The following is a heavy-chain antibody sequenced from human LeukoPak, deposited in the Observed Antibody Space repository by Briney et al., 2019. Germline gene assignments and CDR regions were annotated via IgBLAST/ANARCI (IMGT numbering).Heavy chain of an antibody. Sequence: PGGSLRLSCAASGFTFSSYGMHWVHQAPGKGLEWVAVIWYDGSNKYYADSVKGRFTISRDNSKSTLYLQMNSLRAEDTAVYYCARERMITFGGVIVQTNDAFDIWGQGTMVTVSS. J-gene: IGHJ3*02. V-gene: IGHV3-33*01. CDR2: IWYDGSNK. CDR1: GFTFSSYG. CDR3: ARERMITFGGVIVQTNDAFDI. D-gene: IGHD3-16*02.